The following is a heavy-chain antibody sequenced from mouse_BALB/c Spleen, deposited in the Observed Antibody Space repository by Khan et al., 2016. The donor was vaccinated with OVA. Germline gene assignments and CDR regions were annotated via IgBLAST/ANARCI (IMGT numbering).Heavy chain of an antibody. D-gene: IGHD2-1*01. CDR3: ARGYFGNYGFAY. V-gene: IGHV1S132*01. J-gene: IGHJ3*01. CDR1: GYTFTSYW. Sequence: QVQLQQSGAELVKPGASVKLSCKTSGYTFTSYWIQWVKQRPGQGLGWIGEIFPGTGTTYYNENFKGKATLTIDTSSTTAYMQLSSLTSEDSAVYFGARGYFGNYGFAYWGQGTLVTVSS. CDR2: IFPGTGTT.